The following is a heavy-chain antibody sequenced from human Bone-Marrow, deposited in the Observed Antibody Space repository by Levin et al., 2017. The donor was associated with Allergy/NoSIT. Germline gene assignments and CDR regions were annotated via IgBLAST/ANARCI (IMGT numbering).Heavy chain of an antibody. CDR2: IYPGDSDT. CDR1: EYSFNNYW. CDR3: ARRCSGGICYGGHFAMGV. J-gene: IGHJ6*02. D-gene: IGHD2-15*01. Sequence: GESLKISCKGSEYSFNNYWIGWVRQMPGKGLEWMGSIYPGDSDTRYSPSFQGQVTLSADKSITTAYLQWSSLRASDTAIYYCARRCSGGICYGGHFAMGVWGQGTTVTVSS. V-gene: IGHV5-51*01.